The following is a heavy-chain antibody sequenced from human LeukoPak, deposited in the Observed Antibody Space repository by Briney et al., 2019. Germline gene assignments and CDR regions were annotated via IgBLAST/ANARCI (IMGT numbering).Heavy chain of an antibody. V-gene: IGHV1-69*02. D-gene: IGHD2-2*01. CDR3: APYCSSTSCFNY. Sequence: SVKVSCKASGGTFSSYTISWVRQAPGQGLEWMGRIIPILGIANYAQKFQGRVTITADKSTSTAYMELSSLRSEDTAAYYCAPYCSSTSCFNYWGQGTLVTVSS. J-gene: IGHJ4*02. CDR2: IIPILGIA. CDR1: GGTFSSYT.